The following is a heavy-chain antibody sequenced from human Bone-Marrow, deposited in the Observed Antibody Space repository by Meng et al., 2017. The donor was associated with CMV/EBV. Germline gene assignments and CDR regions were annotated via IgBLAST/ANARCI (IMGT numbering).Heavy chain of an antibody. CDR1: GFTFSSYW. J-gene: IGHJ6*02. CDR2: IKQDGSEK. D-gene: IGHD2-2*02. CDR3: ARVIVPAAIYYYYGMDD. V-gene: IGHV3-7*01. Sequence: GESLKISCAASGFTFSSYWMSWVRQAPGKGLEWVANIKQDGSEKYYVDSVKGRFTISRDNSKNTLYLQMNSLRAEDTAVYYCARVIVPAAIYYYYGMDDWGQGTTVTVSS.